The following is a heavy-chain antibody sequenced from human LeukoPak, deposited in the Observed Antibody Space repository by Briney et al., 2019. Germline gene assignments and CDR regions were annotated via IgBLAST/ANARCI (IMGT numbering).Heavy chain of an antibody. CDR2: ISGSTGST. CDR1: GFTFSNYA. CDR3: AKGPVSAIVGVTTLDY. D-gene: IGHD1-26*01. Sequence: GGTLRLSCAASGFTFSNYAMNWVRQAPGKGLEWVSLISGSTGSTYYADSVKGRFSISRDNSKNTVYLQMNSLRVEDTAVYYCAKGPVSAIVGVTTLDYWGQGTLVTVSS. V-gene: IGHV3-23*01. J-gene: IGHJ4*02.